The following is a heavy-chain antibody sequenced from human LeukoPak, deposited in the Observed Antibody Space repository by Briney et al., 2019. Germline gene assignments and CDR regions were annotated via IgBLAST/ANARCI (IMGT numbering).Heavy chain of an antibody. J-gene: IGHJ5*02. CDR1: GYTFTGHY. V-gene: IGHV1-2*02. Sequence: ASVKVSCKASGYTFTGHYLHWVRRAPGQGLEWMGWINPNSGGTNYAQKFQGRVTMTRDTSISTAYMELSRLRSDDTAVYYCARVVSSSDEGWFDPWGQGTLVTVSS. D-gene: IGHD6-6*01. CDR3: ARVVSSSDEGWFDP. CDR2: INPNSGGT.